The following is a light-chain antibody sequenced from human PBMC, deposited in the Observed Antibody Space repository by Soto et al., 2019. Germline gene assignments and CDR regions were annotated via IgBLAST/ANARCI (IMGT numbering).Light chain of an antibody. CDR1: SSDVGGYSF. V-gene: IGLV2-14*01. CDR3: ISYTSDNTYV. Sequence: QSALTQPASVSESPGQSITISCTGDSSDVGGYSFVSWYQHHPGKAPKLIIYEVSERPSGVSNRFSGSKSGNTASLTISGLQGEDEADYYCISYTSDNTYVFGTGTTVTVL. CDR2: EVS. J-gene: IGLJ1*01.